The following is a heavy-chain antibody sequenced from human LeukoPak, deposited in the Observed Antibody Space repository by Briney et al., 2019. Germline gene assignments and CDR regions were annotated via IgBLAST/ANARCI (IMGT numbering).Heavy chain of an antibody. J-gene: IGHJ4*02. CDR3: ARDLRQMFDYFDY. V-gene: IGHV1-2*02. CDR1: GYTFTDYY. D-gene: IGHD3-10*02. CDR2: INPNSGGT. Sequence: ASVPVSCKASGYTFTDYYMHWVRQAPGQGLEWMGWINPNSGGTNYAQKFQGRVTMTRDTSISTAYMELSRLRSDDTAVYYCARDLRQMFDYFDYWGKGTLVTVSS.